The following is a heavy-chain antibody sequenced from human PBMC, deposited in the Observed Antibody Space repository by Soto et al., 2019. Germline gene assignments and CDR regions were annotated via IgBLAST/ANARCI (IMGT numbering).Heavy chain of an antibody. CDR2: IYSGGYT. V-gene: IGHV3-53*01. CDR1: GFTVSNNY. CDR3: ATGKGEIRYFDWLLQPLHYYGMDV. Sequence: GGSLRLSCAVSGFTVSNNYMSWVRQAPGKGLEGVSVIYSGGYTAYGDSVKGRFTISRDNSKNTLYLQMNSLRADDTAVYYCATGKGEIRYFDWLLQPLHYYGMDVWGQGTTVTVSS. D-gene: IGHD3-9*01. J-gene: IGHJ6*02.